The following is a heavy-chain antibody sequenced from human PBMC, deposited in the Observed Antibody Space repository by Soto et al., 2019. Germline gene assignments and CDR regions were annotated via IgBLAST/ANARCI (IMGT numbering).Heavy chain of an antibody. CDR2: MNPNSGHT. CDR3: ARGSVGLGGEGIDV. D-gene: IGHD3-16*01. J-gene: IGHJ6*02. Sequence: QVQLVQSGAEVKKPGASVKVSCKASGYTFIKYDINWVRQATGQGLEWVGWMNPNSGHTVYAQNFRGRVTGSRDTSINPHYIALSSLPSEDTALYYCARGSVGLGGEGIDVWGQGTMVTVSS. CDR1: GYTFIKYD. V-gene: IGHV1-8*03.